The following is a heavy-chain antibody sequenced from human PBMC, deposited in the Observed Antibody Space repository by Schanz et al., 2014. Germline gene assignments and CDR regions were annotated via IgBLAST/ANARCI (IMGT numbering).Heavy chain of an antibody. CDR3: VRDGDERLVVIFDQ. Sequence: QVQLVQSGAEVQKPGASVMLSCKTSGYSFNLFGVSWVRQAPGQGLEWMGWISAYNGKMNYEPKFQGRVTMTTDTSTSKAYMELRKLRSDDTAVYYCVRDGDERLVVIFDQWGQGTLVTVSS. J-gene: IGHJ4*02. CDR1: GYSFNLFG. V-gene: IGHV1-18*04. CDR2: ISAYNGKM. D-gene: IGHD3-22*01.